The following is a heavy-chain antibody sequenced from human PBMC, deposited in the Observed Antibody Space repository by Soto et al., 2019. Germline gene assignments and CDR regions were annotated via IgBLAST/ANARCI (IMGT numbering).Heavy chain of an antibody. Sequence: QVQLVQSGAEVKKPGASVKVSCKASGYTFTTYAIHWVRQAPGQRLEWMGWINPDNGNTKYSQKFQGRVTISRDTSATTAYMELSSLTSEDTAVYYCARINYYDSSQPSDFWGQGTRVTVSS. V-gene: IGHV1-3*01. CDR1: GYTFTTYA. CDR2: INPDNGNT. CDR3: ARINYYDSSQPSDF. J-gene: IGHJ4*02. D-gene: IGHD3-22*01.